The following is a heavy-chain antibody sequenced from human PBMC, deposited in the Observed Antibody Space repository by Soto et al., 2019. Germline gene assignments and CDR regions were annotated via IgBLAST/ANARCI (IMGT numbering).Heavy chain of an antibody. Sequence: PSETLSLTCTVSGGSISSGGYYWSWIRQHPGKGLEWIGYIYYSGSTYYNPSLKSRVTISVDTSKNQFSLKLSSVTAADTAVYYCARDVGYYDILTGYNYYGMDVWGQGTTVTVSS. D-gene: IGHD3-9*01. V-gene: IGHV4-31*03. CDR2: IYYSGST. J-gene: IGHJ6*02. CDR1: GGSISSGGYY. CDR3: ARDVGYYDILTGYNYYGMDV.